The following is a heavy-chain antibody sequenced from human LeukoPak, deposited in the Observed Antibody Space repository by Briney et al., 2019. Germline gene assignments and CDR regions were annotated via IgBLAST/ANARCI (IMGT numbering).Heavy chain of an antibody. V-gene: IGHV3-23*01. Sequence: PGGSLRLSCAASGFTFSSYAMSWVRQAPGKGLEWVSAISGSGGSTYYADSVKGRFTISRDNSKNTLYLQMNSLRDEDTAVYYCAKGFGDFISCGYWGQGTLVTVSS. CDR3: AKGFGDFISCGY. D-gene: IGHD4-17*01. J-gene: IGHJ4*02. CDR2: ISGSGGST. CDR1: GFTFSSYA.